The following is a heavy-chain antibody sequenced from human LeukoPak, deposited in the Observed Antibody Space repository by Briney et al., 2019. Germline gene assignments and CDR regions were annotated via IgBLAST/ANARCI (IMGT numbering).Heavy chain of an antibody. CDR2: IYYSGST. D-gene: IGHD4-17*01. CDR1: GGSISSGGYY. CDR3: ARVLSTPGTVTTEYFDY. J-gene: IGHJ4*02. Sequence: SETLSFTCTVSGGSISSGGYYWSWIRQHPGKGLEWIGYIYYSGSTYYNPSLKSRVTISVDTSKNQFSLKLSSVTAADTAVYYCARVLSTPGTVTTEYFDYWGQGTLVTVSS. V-gene: IGHV4-31*03.